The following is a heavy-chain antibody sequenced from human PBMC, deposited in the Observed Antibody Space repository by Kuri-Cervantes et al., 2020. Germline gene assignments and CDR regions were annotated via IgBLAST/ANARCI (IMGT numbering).Heavy chain of an antibody. V-gene: IGHV1-2*02. CDR3: ARGVVGATGAFDI. CDR2: INPNSGGT. CDR1: GYTFTGYY. D-gene: IGHD1-26*01. Sequence: ASVKVSCKASGYTFTGYYMHWVRQAPGQGLEWMGWINPNSGGTNYAQKFQGRVTKTRDTSISTAYMELSRLRSDDTAVYYCARGVVGATGAFDIWGQGTMVTVSS. J-gene: IGHJ3*02.